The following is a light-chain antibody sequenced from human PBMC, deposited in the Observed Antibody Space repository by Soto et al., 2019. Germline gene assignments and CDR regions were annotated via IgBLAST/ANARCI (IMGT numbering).Light chain of an antibody. J-gene: IGKJ1*01. CDR2: DAS. V-gene: IGKV1-5*01. CDR3: QQYNSYPWT. CDR1: QSISSW. Sequence: DILMTQSPSTLSASVGDRVTITCRASQSISSWLAWYQQKPGKAPKLLIYDASSLESGVPSRFSGSGSGTEFTLTITSLQPDDFATYYCQQYNSYPWTFGQGTKVDIK.